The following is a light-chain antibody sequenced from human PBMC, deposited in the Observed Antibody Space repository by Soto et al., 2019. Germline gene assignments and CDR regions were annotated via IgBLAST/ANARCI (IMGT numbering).Light chain of an antibody. CDR1: SSDVGGYNY. Sequence: QSALTQPASVSVSPGQSITISCTGTSSDVGGYNYVSWYQQHPGKAPKLMIYEVSNRPSGVSNRFSGSKSGNPASLPISGLQAEDEADYYCSSYPSSSTRVFGGGTKLTVL. J-gene: IGLJ3*02. CDR3: SSYPSSSTRV. CDR2: EVS. V-gene: IGLV2-14*01.